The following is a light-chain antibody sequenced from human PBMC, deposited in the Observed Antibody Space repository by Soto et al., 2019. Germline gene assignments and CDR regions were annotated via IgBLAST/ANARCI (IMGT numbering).Light chain of an antibody. Sequence: EIVMTQSPATLSVSPEERATLSCRACQGVSRKLAWDQHKPGQAPRLLISGASTGATGIPARFSGSGSGTEFTLTISSLQSEDCAIYYCQQYHTWPITFGGGTKVDVK. CDR3: QQYHTWPIT. J-gene: IGKJ4*01. CDR2: GAS. CDR1: QGVSRK. V-gene: IGKV3-15*01.